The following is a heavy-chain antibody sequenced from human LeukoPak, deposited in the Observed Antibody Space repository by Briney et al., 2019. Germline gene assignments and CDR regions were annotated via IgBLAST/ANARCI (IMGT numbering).Heavy chain of an antibody. D-gene: IGHD3-22*01. CDR3: ARGARYYDSSGIGGY. V-gene: IGHV3-21*01. Sequence: GGSLRLSCAASGSTFSSYSMNWVRQAPGKGLEWVSSISSSSSYIYYADSVKGRFTISRDNAKNSLYLQMNSLRAEDTAVYYRARGARYYDSSGIGGYWGQGTLVTVSS. CDR2: ISSSSSYI. J-gene: IGHJ4*02. CDR1: GSTFSSYS.